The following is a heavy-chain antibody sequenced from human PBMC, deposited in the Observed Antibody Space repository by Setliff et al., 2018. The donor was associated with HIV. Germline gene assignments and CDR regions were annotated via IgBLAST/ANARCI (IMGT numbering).Heavy chain of an antibody. CDR3: ARDLGGGYSKYLDH. V-gene: IGHV3-49*04. J-gene: IGHJ4*02. CDR1: GFTFGDYS. Sequence: PGGSLRLSCTASGFTFGDYSMTWVRQTPGKGLEWVGFIRSKIYGGTTEYAASVKGRFTISRDDSKSIAYLQMNSLKIDDTAVYYCARDLGGGYSKYLDHWGQGTLVTVSS. CDR2: IRSKIYGGTT. D-gene: IGHD1-26*01.